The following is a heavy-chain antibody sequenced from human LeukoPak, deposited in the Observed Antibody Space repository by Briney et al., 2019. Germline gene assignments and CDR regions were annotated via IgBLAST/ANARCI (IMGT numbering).Heavy chain of an antibody. CDR3: AKRVGGTPDN. CDR2: IGGDGVSR. Sequence: GGSLRLSCAASGFTFKTYAMMWVRQAPGKGLEWVSAIGGDGVSRDYSDSVKGQFTISRDNSKNTLYLQMNSLRVEDTALYFCAKRVGGTPDNWGLGTLVTVSS. J-gene: IGHJ4*02. D-gene: IGHD1-26*01. V-gene: IGHV3-23*01. CDR1: GFTFKTYA.